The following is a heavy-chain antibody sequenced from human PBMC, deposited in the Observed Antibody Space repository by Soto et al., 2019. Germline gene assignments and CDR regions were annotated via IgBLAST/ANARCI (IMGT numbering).Heavy chain of an antibody. CDR2: ITTSSAYI. D-gene: IGHD2-21*01. CDR3: VRSGTARLLRHSWFDT. CDR1: GFTFNTYD. J-gene: IGHJ5*02. V-gene: IGHV3-21*01. Sequence: EVQLVESGGGLVKPGGSLRLSCAASGFTFNTYDMNWVRQAPGKGLEWVSSITTSSAYIYYADSLKGRITISRDKAKNSLFLQMNSLIAEDTAVYYCVRSGTARLLRHSWFDTWGQGTLVTVSS.